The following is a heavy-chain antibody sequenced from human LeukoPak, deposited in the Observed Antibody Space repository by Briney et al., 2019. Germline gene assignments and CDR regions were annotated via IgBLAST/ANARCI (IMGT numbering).Heavy chain of an antibody. V-gene: IGHV2-70*11. CDR2: IDWDDDK. Sequence: FGATLVNPTQTLTLTCTFSGFSLSTSGMCVSWIRQPPRKALEWLARIDWDDDKYYSTSLKTRLTISKDTSKNQVVLTMTNMDPVDTATYYCARIRRGWIDYWGQGTLVTVSS. CDR1: GFSLSTSGMC. D-gene: IGHD3-10*01. J-gene: IGHJ4*02. CDR3: ARIRRGWIDY.